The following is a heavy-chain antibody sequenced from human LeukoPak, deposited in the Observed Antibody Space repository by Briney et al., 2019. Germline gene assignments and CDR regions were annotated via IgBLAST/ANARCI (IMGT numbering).Heavy chain of an antibody. V-gene: IGHV3-53*01. CDR1: GFTVSDNY. CDR3: ASLVGATGMGDY. J-gene: IGHJ4*02. Sequence: GGSLRLSCAASGFTVSDNYMSWVRQAPGKGLEWASVIYSGGITYYADSVKGRFTISRDNSKNTLYLQMNSLRAEDTAVYYCASLVGATGMGDYWGQGTLVTVSS. CDR2: IYSGGIT. D-gene: IGHD1-26*01.